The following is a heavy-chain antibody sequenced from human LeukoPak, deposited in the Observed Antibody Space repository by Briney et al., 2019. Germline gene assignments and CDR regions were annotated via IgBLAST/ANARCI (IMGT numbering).Heavy chain of an antibody. CDR2: IYYSGST. Sequence: PSETLSLTCTVSGGSISSYYWSWIRQPPGKGLEWIGYIYYSGSTNYNPSLKSRVTISVDTSKNQFSLKLSSVTAADTAVYYCARDGGERGATFDYWGQGTLVTVSS. CDR1: GGSISSYY. V-gene: IGHV4-59*01. J-gene: IGHJ4*02. D-gene: IGHD1-26*01. CDR3: ARDGGERGATFDY.